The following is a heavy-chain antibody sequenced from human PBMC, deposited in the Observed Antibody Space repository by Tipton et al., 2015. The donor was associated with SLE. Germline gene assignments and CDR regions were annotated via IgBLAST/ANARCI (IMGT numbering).Heavy chain of an antibody. Sequence: SLRLSCAASGFTFSSYSMNWVRQAPGKGLEWVSSISSSSSYIYYADSVKGRFTISRDNSKNTLYLQMNSLRAEDTAVYYCASELSPYYGMDVWGQGTTVTVSS. CDR3: ASELSPYYGMDV. CDR1: GFTFSSYS. CDR2: ISSSSSYI. V-gene: IGHV3-21*01. D-gene: IGHD2-2*01. J-gene: IGHJ6*02.